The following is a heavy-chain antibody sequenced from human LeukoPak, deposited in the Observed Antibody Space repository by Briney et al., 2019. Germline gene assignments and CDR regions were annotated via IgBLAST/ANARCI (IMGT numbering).Heavy chain of an antibody. D-gene: IGHD5-18*01. CDR3: AKASVRYSYEYYFDY. J-gene: IGHJ4*02. CDR1: GFTFSSYA. V-gene: IGHV3-23*01. Sequence: PGGSLRLSCAASGFTFSSYAMSWVRQAPGKGLEWVSAIIGSGGSTYYADSVKGRFTISRDNSKNTLYLQMNSLRAEDTAVYYCAKASVRYSYEYYFDYWGQGTLVTVSS. CDR2: IIGSGGST.